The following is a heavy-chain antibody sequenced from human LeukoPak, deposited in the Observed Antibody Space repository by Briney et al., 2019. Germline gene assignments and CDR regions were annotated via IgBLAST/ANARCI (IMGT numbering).Heavy chain of an antibody. V-gene: IGHV4-31*03. Sequence: SETLSLTCTVSGGSISSGGYYWSWTRQHPGKGLEWIGYIYYSGSTYYNPSLKSRVTISVDTSKNQFSLKLSSVTAADTAVYYCATYYYDSSGSGFDPWGQGTLVTVSS. J-gene: IGHJ5*02. CDR2: IYYSGST. CDR1: GGSISSGGYY. CDR3: ATYYYDSSGSGFDP. D-gene: IGHD3-22*01.